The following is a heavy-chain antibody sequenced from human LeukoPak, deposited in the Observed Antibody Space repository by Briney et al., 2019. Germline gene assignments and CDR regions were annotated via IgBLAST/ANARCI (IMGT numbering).Heavy chain of an antibody. J-gene: IGHJ3*02. CDR3: ARADYDSSGYDAFDI. CDR2: MNPNSGNT. Sequence: VASVTVSCKASGYTFTSYDINWVRQATGQGLEWMGWMNPNSGNTGYAQKFQGRVTMTRNTSISTAYMELSSLRSEDTAVYYCARADYDSSGYDAFDIWGQGTMVTVSS. CDR1: GYTFTSYD. V-gene: IGHV1-8*01. D-gene: IGHD3-22*01.